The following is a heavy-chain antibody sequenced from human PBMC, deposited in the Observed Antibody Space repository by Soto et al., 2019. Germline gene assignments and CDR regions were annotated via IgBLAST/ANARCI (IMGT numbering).Heavy chain of an antibody. V-gene: IGHV4-39*01. J-gene: IGHJ4*02. D-gene: IGHD2-2*01. Sequence: SETLSLTCTVSGGSISSGSYYWGWIRQPPGKGLEWIGSIYYSGSTYYNPSLKSRVTISVDTSKNQFSLKLSSVTAADTAVYYCARGYCSSTSCYPHDYWGQGTLVTVSS. CDR1: GGSISSGSYY. CDR2: IYYSGST. CDR3: ARGYCSSTSCYPHDY.